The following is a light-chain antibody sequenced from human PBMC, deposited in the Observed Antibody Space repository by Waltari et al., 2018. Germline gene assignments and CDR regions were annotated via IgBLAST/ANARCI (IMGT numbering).Light chain of an antibody. J-gene: IGLJ2*01. Sequence: PAVSVALGQTVRITCQGDSLRIYYVSWFLQKPGQAPALVIYGKNSRPSGIPDRFSASSSGSTASLTIIGAQAEDEADYYCHSRDISGDVLIGGGTKLTVV. CDR3: HSRDISGDVL. V-gene: IGLV3-19*01. CDR1: SLRIYY. CDR2: GKN.